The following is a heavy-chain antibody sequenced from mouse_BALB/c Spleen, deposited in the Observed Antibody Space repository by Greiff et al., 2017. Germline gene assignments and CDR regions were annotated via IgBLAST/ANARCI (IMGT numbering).Heavy chain of an antibody. CDR3: ARIYYYGSSYEKSSYFDY. J-gene: IGHJ2*01. CDR2: ISYSGST. D-gene: IGHD1-1*01. CDR1: GDSITSGY. V-gene: IGHV3-8*02. Sequence: EVQLQQSGPSLVKPSQTLSLTCSVTGDSITSGYWNWIRKFPGNKLEYMGYISYSGSTYYNPSLKSRISITRDTSKNQYYLQLNSVTTEDTATYYCARIYYYGSSYEKSSYFDYWGQGTTLTVSS.